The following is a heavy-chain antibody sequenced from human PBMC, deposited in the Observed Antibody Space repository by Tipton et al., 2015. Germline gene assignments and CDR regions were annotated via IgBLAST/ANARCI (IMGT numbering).Heavy chain of an antibody. V-gene: IGHV3-15*07. CDR2: IKSKTDGGTT. CDR1: GFSNAW. Sequence: SLRLSCAASGFSNAWMNWVRQAPGKGLEWVGRIKSKTDGGTTDYAAPVKGRFTISRDDSKNTLYLQMNSLKTEDTAVYYCTTDRIVVVPAAGSYYYGMDVWGQGTTVTVSS. J-gene: IGHJ6*02. CDR3: TTDRIVVVPAAGSYYYGMDV. D-gene: IGHD2-2*01.